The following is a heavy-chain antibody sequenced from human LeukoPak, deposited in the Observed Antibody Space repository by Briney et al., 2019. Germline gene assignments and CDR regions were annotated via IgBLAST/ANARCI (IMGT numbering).Heavy chain of an antibody. CDR2: IYHSGST. V-gene: IGHV4-4*02. CDR1: GGSISSSNW. Sequence: SETLSLTCAVSGGSISSSNWWSWVRQPPGKGLEWIGEIYHSGSTNYNPSLKSRVTISVDKSKNQFSLKLSSVIAADTAVYYCARAEYDSSGYLYFDYWGQGTLVTASS. D-gene: IGHD3-22*01. CDR3: ARAEYDSSGYLYFDY. J-gene: IGHJ4*02.